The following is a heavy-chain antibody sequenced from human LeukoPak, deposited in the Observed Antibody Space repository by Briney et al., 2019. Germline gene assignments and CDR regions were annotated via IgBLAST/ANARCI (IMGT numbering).Heavy chain of an antibody. J-gene: IGHJ4*02. Sequence: SVKVSCKASGGTFSSYAISWVRQAPGQGLEWMGGIIPIFGTANCAQKFQGRVTITADESTSTAYMELSSLRSEDTAVYYCARDRYYDSGGYYFDYWGQGTLVTVSS. V-gene: IGHV1-69*13. CDR3: ARDRYYDSGGYYFDY. CDR1: GGTFSSYA. CDR2: IIPIFGTA. D-gene: IGHD3-22*01.